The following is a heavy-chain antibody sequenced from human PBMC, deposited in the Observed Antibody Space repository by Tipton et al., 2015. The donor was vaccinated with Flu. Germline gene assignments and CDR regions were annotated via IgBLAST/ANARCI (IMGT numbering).Heavy chain of an antibody. Sequence: GLVKPSETLSLTCAVYGGSFSSRSYYWGWIRQPPGKGLEWIGCIYSSGSTYYNPSLKSRVTISLDTSKNQFSLKLSSVTAADTAVYYCAREKDSSGSEYFQHWGQGTLVTVSS. CDR1: GGSFSSRSYY. CDR3: AREKDSSGSEYFQH. D-gene: IGHD6-19*01. V-gene: IGHV4-39*07. CDR2: IYSSGST. J-gene: IGHJ1*01.